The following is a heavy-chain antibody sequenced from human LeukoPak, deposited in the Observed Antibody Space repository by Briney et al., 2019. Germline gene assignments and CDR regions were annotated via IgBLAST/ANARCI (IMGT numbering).Heavy chain of an antibody. CDR2: IIPIFGTA. J-gene: IGHJ4*02. CDR3: GRPYDSSGSLGY. CDR1: GGTFSSYA. D-gene: IGHD3-22*01. Sequence: ASVKVSCKASGGTFSSYAISWVRQAPGQGLEWMGGIIPIFGTANYAQKFQGRVTITADESTSTAYMELSSLRSEDTAVYYCGRPYDSSGSLGYWGQGTLVTVSS. V-gene: IGHV1-69*13.